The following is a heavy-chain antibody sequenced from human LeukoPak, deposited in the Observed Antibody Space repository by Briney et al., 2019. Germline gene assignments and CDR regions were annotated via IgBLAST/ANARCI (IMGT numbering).Heavy chain of an antibody. CDR2: INHSGST. J-gene: IGHJ3*02. CDR1: GGSFSGYY. CDR3: ARRITMVRGVIPPGAFDI. V-gene: IGHV4-34*01. Sequence: SETLSLTCAVYGGSFSGYYWSWIRQPPGKGLEWIGEINHSGSTYYNPSLKSRVTMSVDTSKNQFSLKLSSVTAADTAVYYCARRITMVRGVIPPGAFDIWGQGTMVTVSS. D-gene: IGHD3-10*01.